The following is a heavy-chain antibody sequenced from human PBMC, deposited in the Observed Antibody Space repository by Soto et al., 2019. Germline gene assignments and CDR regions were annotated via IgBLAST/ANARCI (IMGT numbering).Heavy chain of an antibody. CDR1: GLTFRSYA. CDR3: AKPGGRVVDAYDT. D-gene: IGHD3-3*01. J-gene: IGHJ5*02. CDR2: ISDTGSNP. Sequence: GGSLRLSCEASGLTFRSYALSWVRQAPGKGLEWVSGISDTGSNPYYADSVKGRFTISRDNSKNTLSLQMKSLRADDTAMYYCAKPGGRVVDAYDTWGQGTLVTVSS. V-gene: IGHV3-23*01.